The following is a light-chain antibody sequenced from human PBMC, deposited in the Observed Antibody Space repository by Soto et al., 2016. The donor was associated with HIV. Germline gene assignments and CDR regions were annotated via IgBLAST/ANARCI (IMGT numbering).Light chain of an antibody. J-gene: IGKJ2*01. CDR2: KAS. Sequence: DIQMTQPPSTLSASVGDRVTITCRASQSISSWLAWYQQKPGKAPKLLIYKASTLESGVPSRFSGSGSGTDYTLTISSLQPEDFATYYCQQYYSTPYTFGQGTKLEIK. CDR3: QQYYSTPYT. CDR1: QSISSW. V-gene: IGKV1-5*03.